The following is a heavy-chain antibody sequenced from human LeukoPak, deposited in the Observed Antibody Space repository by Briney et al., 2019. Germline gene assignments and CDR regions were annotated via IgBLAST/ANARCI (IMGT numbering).Heavy chain of an antibody. CDR3: ARQAVGTGTTDY. Sequence: GGSLRLSCAASGFTFSNSPIHWVRQASGKGLEWVGRVRDKGNNYATGYAESVQGWFIVSRDDSKNTAYLQMNSLKTEDTAVYYCARQAVGTGTTDYWGQGTQVTVSS. CDR1: GFTFSNSP. CDR2: VRDKGNNYAT. V-gene: IGHV3-73*01. J-gene: IGHJ4*02. D-gene: IGHD1-7*01.